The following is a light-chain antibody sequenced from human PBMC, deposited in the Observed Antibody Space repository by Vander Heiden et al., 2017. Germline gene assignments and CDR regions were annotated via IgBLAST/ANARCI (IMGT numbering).Light chain of an antibody. V-gene: IGLV2-8*01. CDR2: EVN. CDR1: SSDVGGY. CDR3: SSYAGSNDFVV. Sequence: SDLTQPPPASGSPGESVPISCIGTSSDVGGYVSGYQQHHGKAPTLIIDEVNKRPSGVPDRLSGAKSGNTASLTVSGLQAEDEAEYDCSSYAGSNDFVVFGEGTKLTVL. J-gene: IGLJ2*01.